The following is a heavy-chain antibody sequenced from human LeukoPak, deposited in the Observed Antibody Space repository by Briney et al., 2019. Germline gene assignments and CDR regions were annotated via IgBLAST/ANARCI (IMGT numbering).Heavy chain of an antibody. D-gene: IGHD3-16*01. V-gene: IGHV1-46*01. Sequence: ASVKVSCKASGYTFTSYYMHWVRQAPGQGLEWMGIINPSGGSTSYAQKFQGRVTMTRDTSTSTVYMELSSLRSEDTAVYHCASNGLFGTDGAPFDYWGQGTLVTVSS. J-gene: IGHJ4*02. CDR2: INPSGGST. CDR1: GYTFTSYY. CDR3: ASNGLFGTDGAPFDY.